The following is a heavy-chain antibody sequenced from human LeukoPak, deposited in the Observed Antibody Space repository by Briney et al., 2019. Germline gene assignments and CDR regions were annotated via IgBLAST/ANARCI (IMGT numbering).Heavy chain of an antibody. CDR2: IKQDGSEK. CDR1: GFTFSSYW. V-gene: IGHV3-7*01. CDR3: ARDRDIVVVVAATGGYFDY. D-gene: IGHD2-15*01. Sequence: GGSLRLSWAASGFTFSSYWLSWVRQAPGKGLEWVANIKQDGSEKYYVDSVKGRFTISRDNSKNTLYLQMNSLRAEDTAVYYCARDRDIVVVVAATGGYFDYWGQGTLVTVSS. J-gene: IGHJ4*02.